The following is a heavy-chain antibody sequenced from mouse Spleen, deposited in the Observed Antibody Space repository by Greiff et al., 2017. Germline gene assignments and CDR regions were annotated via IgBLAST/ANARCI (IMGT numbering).Heavy chain of an antibody. V-gene: IGHV2-6*02. CDR2: IWSDGST. CDR3: ARNDGGYRNYYYAMDY. Sequence: QVQLQQSGPGLVAPSQSLSITCTVSGFSLTSYGVHWVRQPPGKGLEWLVVIWSDGSTTYNSALKSRLSISKDNSKSQVFLKMNSLQTDDTAMYYCARNDGGYRNYYYAMDYWGQGTSVTVSS. CDR1: GFSLTSYG. D-gene: IGHD2-3*01. J-gene: IGHJ4*01.